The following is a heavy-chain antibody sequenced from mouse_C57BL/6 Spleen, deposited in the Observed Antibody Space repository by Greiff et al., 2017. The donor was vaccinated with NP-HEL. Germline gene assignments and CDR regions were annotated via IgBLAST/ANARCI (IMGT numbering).Heavy chain of an antibody. D-gene: IGHD2-4*01. CDR1: GYSITSGYY. V-gene: IGHV3-6*01. J-gene: IGHJ4*01. CDR3: ARDYYDYDAYAMDY. Sequence: DVKLQESGPGLVKPSQSLSLTCSVTGYSITSGYYWNWIRQFPGNKLEWMGYISYDGSNNYNPSLKNRISITRDTSKNQFFLKLNSVTTEDTATYYCARDYYDYDAYAMDYWGQGTSVTVSS. CDR2: ISYDGSN.